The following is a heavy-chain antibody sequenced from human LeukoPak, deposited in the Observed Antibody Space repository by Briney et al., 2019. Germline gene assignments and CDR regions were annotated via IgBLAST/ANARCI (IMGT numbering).Heavy chain of an antibody. J-gene: IGHJ4*02. CDR2: IYYSGST. V-gene: IGHV4-59*01. CDR1: GGSISSYY. D-gene: IGHD6-19*01. Sequence: SETLSLTCTVSGGSISSYYLTWIRQTPGKGLEWTGYIYYSGSTNYNPSLKSRVTISVDTSKNQFSLKLNSVTAADTAVYYCARGGSSGWYVYWGQGTLVTVSP. CDR3: ARGGSSGWYVY.